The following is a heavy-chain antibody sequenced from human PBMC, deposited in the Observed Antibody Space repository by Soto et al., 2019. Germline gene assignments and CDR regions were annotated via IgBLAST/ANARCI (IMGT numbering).Heavy chain of an antibody. CDR2: INHSGGT. J-gene: IGHJ6*02. CDR3: ARARDDNINYYYALDV. V-gene: IGHV4-34*01. CDR1: GGSFSGYY. D-gene: IGHD3-22*01. Sequence: SLTCAVYGGSFSGYYWTWIRQAPGKGLEWIGEINHSGGTNYNSSLKSRVTISLDTSKDQFSLKLSSVTAADTAVYYCARARDDNINYYYALDVWGPGTTVTVSS.